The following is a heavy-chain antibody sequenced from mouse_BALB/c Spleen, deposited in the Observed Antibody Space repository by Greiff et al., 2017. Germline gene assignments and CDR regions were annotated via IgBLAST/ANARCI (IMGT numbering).Heavy chain of an antibody. CDR1: GFTFSDYY. V-gene: IGHV5-4*02. Sequence: EVQGVESGGGLVKPGGSLKLSCAASGFTFSDYYMYWVRQTPEKRLEWVATISDGGSYTYYPDSVKGRFTISRDNAKNNLYLQMSSLKSEDTAMYYCARGGDYYDYEFDYWGQGTTLTVSS. CDR2: ISDGGSYT. D-gene: IGHD2-4*01. J-gene: IGHJ2*01. CDR3: ARGGDYYDYEFDY.